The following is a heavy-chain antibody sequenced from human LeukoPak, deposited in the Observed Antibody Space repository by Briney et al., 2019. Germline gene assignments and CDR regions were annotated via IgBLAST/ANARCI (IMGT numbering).Heavy chain of an antibody. Sequence: GGSLRLSCAGSGFTFSSDGMNWVRQAPGKGLEWVSSISPDSTFIPQADSVKGRFTISRDNSKNTLYLQMNSLRAEDTAVYYCAKDTFGGNSGFDYWGQGTLVTVSS. CDR1: GFTFSSDG. J-gene: IGHJ4*02. D-gene: IGHD4-23*01. CDR3: AKDTFGGNSGFDY. CDR2: ISPDSTFI. V-gene: IGHV3-21*01.